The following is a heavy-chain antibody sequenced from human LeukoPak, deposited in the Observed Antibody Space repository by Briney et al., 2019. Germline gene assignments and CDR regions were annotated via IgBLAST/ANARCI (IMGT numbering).Heavy chain of an antibody. D-gene: IGHD2-15*01. CDR2: ISWNSGSI. V-gene: IGHV3-9*01. Sequence: QSGGSLRLSCAASGFTFYDYAMHWVRHAPGKGLEWVSGISWNSGSIVYADSVKGRFTISRDNAKNSLYLQMNSLRSEDTALYYCSRWWISSSRSLHYYFDYWGQGTLVTVSS. CDR3: SRWWISSSRSLHYYFDY. J-gene: IGHJ4*02. CDR1: GFTFYDYA.